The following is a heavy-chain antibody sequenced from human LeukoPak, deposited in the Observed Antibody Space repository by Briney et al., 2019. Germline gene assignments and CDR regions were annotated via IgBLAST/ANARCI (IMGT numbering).Heavy chain of an antibody. D-gene: IGHD6-13*01. CDR2: IIPILGIA. CDR1: GGTFSSYA. J-gene: IGHJ4*02. CDR3: ARVEQQLVDY. V-gene: IGHV1-69*04. Sequence: SVKASCKASGGTFSSYAISWVRQAPGQGLEWMGRIIPILGIANYAQKFQGRVTITADKSTSTAYMELRSLRSDDTAVYYCARVEQQLVDYWGQGTLVTVSS.